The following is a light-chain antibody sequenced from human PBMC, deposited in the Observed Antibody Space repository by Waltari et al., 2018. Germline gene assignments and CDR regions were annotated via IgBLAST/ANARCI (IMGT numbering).Light chain of an antibody. CDR3: LQDYNYPRT. J-gene: IGKJ1*01. CDR2: AAS. CDR1: QVIRND. Sequence: AIQMTQSPSSLSASVGDRVTITCRASQVIRNDLGWYQQKPGKAPKLLIYAASSLQSGVSSRFSGSGSGTDFTLTISSLQPEDFATYYCLQDYNYPRTFGQGTKVETK. V-gene: IGKV1-6*01.